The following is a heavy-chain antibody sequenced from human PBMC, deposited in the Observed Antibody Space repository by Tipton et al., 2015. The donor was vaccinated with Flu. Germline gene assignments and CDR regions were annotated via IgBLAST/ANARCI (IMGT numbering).Heavy chain of an antibody. Sequence: TLSLTCTVSGGSISSYYWSWIRQPPGKGLEWIGYIYYSGSTNYNPSLKSRVTISVDTSKNQFSLKLSSVTAADTAAYYCARDSYYDSSGYYYYGMDVWGQGTTVTVSS. CDR2: IYYSGST. V-gene: IGHV4-59*01. D-gene: IGHD3-22*01. CDR1: GGSISSYY. J-gene: IGHJ6*02. CDR3: ARDSYYDSSGYYYYGMDV.